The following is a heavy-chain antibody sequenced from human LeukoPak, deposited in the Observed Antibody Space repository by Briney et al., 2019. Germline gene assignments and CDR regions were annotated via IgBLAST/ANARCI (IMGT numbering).Heavy chain of an antibody. J-gene: IGHJ4*02. CDR1: GGSFSGYY. V-gene: IGHV4-34*01. Sequence: SETLSLTCAVYGGSFSGYYWSWIRQPPGKGLEWIGEINHGGSTNYNPSLKSRVTISVDTSKNQFSLKLSSVTAADTAVYYCARGRDYGDYWGQGTLVTVSS. CDR3: ARGRDYGDY. CDR2: INHGGST.